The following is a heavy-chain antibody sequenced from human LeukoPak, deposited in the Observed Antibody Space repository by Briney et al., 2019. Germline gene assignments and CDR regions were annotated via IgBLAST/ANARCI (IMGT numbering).Heavy chain of an antibody. Sequence: SVKVSCKASGGTFSSYVISWVRQAPGQGLEWMGGIIPIFGTANYAQKFQGRVTITADESTSTAYMELSSLRSEDTAVCYCARAYSSSSWDFLFAQFDYWGQGTLVTVSS. V-gene: IGHV1-69*01. CDR1: GGTFSSYV. CDR2: IIPIFGTA. D-gene: IGHD6-6*01. CDR3: ARAYSSSSWDFLFAQFDY. J-gene: IGHJ4*02.